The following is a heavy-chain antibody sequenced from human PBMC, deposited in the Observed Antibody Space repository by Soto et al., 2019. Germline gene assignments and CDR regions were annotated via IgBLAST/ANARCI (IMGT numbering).Heavy chain of an antibody. J-gene: IGHJ6*02. CDR3: ARVVVATIPTYYYYGMDV. Sequence: GESLKISCKGSGYSFTSYWIGWVRQMPGKGLEWMGIIYPGDSDTRYSPSFQGQVTISADKSISTAYLQWSSLKASDTAMYYCARVVVATIPTYYYYGMDVWGQGTTVTVSS. V-gene: IGHV5-51*01. CDR1: GYSFTSYW. CDR2: IYPGDSDT. D-gene: IGHD5-12*01.